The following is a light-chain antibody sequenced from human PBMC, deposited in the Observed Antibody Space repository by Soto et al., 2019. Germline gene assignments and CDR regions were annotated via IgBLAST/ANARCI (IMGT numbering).Light chain of an antibody. V-gene: IGLV2-14*01. CDR3: LSYTSANTRV. CDR1: NSDVGSYNF. CDR2: EDS. J-gene: IGLJ3*02. Sequence: QSALTQPASVSGTPGQSITISCTGTNSDVGSYNFVSWYQQHPGKAPQLIIYEDSNRPSGVSNRFSGSKSGNTASLTISGLQPEDEADYYCLSYTSANTRVFGGGTKLTVL.